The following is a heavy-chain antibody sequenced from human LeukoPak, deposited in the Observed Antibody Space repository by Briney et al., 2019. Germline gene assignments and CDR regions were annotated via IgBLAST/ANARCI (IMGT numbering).Heavy chain of an antibody. D-gene: IGHD4-11*01. J-gene: IGHJ4*02. CDR1: GYTFTSYG. CDR3: ASAAYSNYWYFDY. CDR2: ISAYNGNT. Sequence: ASVKVSCKASGYTFTSYGIGWVRQAPGQGLEWMGWISAYNGNTNYAQKFQGRVTMTTDTSTSTAYMELRSLRSDDTAVYYCASAAYSNYWYFDYWGQGALVTVSS. V-gene: IGHV1-18*01.